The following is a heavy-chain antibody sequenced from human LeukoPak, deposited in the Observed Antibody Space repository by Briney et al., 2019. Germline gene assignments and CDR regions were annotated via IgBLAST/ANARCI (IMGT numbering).Heavy chain of an antibody. J-gene: IGHJ4*02. V-gene: IGHV3-23*01. CDR3: AKDRTTMVNYFDY. CDR2: ITNSGGST. CDR1: GFTFSTYA. Sequence: GGSLRLSCAASGFTFSTYAMSWVRQAPGKGLEWVSAITNSGGSTYYADSVRGRFTISRDNSKNTLYLHMNSLRAEDTAVYYCAKDRTTMVNYFDYWGQGTLVTVSS. D-gene: IGHD5-18*01.